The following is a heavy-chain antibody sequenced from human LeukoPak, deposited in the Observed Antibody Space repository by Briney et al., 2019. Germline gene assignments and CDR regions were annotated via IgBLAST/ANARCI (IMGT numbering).Heavy chain of an antibody. CDR3: ARGLLAAAGIDY. Sequence: GGSLRLSCEASGFTFSSYWMSWVRQAPGKGLEWVANIKQDGSEKNYVDSVKGRFTISRDNAKSSLYLQMNSLRAEDTAVYYCARGLLAAAGIDYWGQGALVTVSS. V-gene: IGHV3-7*04. J-gene: IGHJ4*02. CDR1: GFTFSSYW. CDR2: IKQDGSEK. D-gene: IGHD6-13*01.